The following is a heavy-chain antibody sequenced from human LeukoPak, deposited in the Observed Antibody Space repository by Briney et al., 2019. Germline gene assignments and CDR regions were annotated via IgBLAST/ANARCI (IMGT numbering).Heavy chain of an antibody. D-gene: IGHD3-9*01. Sequence: PGGSLRLSCAASGFTFSTYSMTWVRQAPGKGREWVSYISSSGSTIYYADSVKGRFTISRDNAKNSLYLQMNSLRAEDTAVYYCARDFILTGYYDYWGQGTLVTVSS. J-gene: IGHJ4*02. CDR1: GFTFSTYS. CDR2: ISSSGSTI. CDR3: ARDFILTGYYDY. V-gene: IGHV3-48*04.